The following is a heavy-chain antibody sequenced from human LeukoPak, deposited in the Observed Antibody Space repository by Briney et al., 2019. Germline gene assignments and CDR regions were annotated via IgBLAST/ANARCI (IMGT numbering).Heavy chain of an antibody. J-gene: IGHJ4*02. CDR2: IYYNGSS. Sequence: SETLSLTCTVSGGSISSYYWSWIRQPPGKGLEWIGYIYYNGSSNYNPSLKSRVTISVDTSKNQFSLKLSSVTAADTAVYYCARVHRSYGLGAFDYWGQGTLVTVSS. CDR1: GGSISSYY. CDR3: ARVHRSYGLGAFDY. D-gene: IGHD3-16*01. V-gene: IGHV4-59*08.